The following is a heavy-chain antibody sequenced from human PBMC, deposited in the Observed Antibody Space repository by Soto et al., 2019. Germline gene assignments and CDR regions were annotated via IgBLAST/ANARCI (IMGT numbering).Heavy chain of an antibody. D-gene: IGHD6-6*01. J-gene: IGHJ4*02. CDR1: GGSISSGGYY. CDR3: ERRGGFYSSSSGYYFDY. CDR2: IYYSGST. Sequence: QVQLQESGPGLVKPSQTLSLTCPVSGGSISSGGYYWSWIRQHPGKGLEWIGYIYYSGSTSYNPSLKGRVTISVDTSKNQFSLKLSSVTAADTAVYYCERRGGFYSSSSGYYFDYWGQGTLVTVSS. V-gene: IGHV4-31*03.